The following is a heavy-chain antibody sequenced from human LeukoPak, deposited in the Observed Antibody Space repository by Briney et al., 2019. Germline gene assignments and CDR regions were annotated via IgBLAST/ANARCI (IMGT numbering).Heavy chain of an antibody. V-gene: IGHV4-34*01. CDR2: INHSGST. D-gene: IGHD5-18*01. J-gene: IGHJ4*02. Sequence: SETLSLTCAVYGGSFSGYYWSWIRQPPAKGMEWIGEINHSGSTNYNPTLKSRVTISVDTSKNQFSLKLSSVTAADTAVYYCARSQESRYSYGYVWGQGTLVTVSS. CDR3: ARSQESRYSYGYV. CDR1: GGSFSGYY.